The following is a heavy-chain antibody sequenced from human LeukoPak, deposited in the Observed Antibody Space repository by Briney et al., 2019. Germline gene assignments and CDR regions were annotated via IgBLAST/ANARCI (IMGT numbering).Heavy chain of an antibody. CDR1: GFIFNTYG. CDR3: ARDQGICDY. CDR2: ISSSGGNI. Sequence: GGSLRLSCAASGFIFNTYGMNWVRQAPGKGLEWVSYISSSGGNIYYTDSVKGRFTISRDNAKNSLYLQMNSLRDEDSAVYYCARDQGICDYWGQGSLVTVSS. V-gene: IGHV3-48*02. J-gene: IGHJ4*02.